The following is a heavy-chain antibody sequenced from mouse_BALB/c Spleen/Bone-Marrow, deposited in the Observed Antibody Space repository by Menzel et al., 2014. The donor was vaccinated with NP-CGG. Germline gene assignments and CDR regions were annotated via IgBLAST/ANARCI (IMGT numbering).Heavy chain of an antibody. Sequence: QVQLQQSGAELVKPGASVKLSCKDSGYTFSSYYMYWVKQRPGQGLEWIGEINPSNGGTNFNEKFKSKATLTVDKSSSTAYMQLSSLTSEDSAVYYCTREGDSPFAYWGQGTLVTVSA. CDR1: GYTFSSYY. D-gene: IGHD2-13*01. J-gene: IGHJ3*01. V-gene: IGHV1S81*02. CDR3: TREGDSPFAY. CDR2: INPSNGGT.